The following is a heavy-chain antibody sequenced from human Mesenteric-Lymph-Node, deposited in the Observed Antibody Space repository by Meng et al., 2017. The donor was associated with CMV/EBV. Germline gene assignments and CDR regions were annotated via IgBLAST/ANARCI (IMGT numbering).Heavy chain of an antibody. J-gene: IGHJ4*02. CDR2: INHSGST. V-gene: IGHV4-34*01. Sequence: QVQLRHGGAGLLKPSETLSVTCAVYGGSSSGYYWNWIRQSPEKGLEWIGEINHSGSTTYNPSFTSRIIISVDTSTNQISLNMSSVTAADTAVYYCARGSSYDILTGYFDYWGQGALVTVSS. CDR1: GGSSSGYY. CDR3: ARGSSYDILTGYFDY. D-gene: IGHD3-9*01.